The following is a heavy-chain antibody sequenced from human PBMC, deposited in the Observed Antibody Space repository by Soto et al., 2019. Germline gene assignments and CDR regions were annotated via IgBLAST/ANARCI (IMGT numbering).Heavy chain of an antibody. CDR1: GDSISNNNW. J-gene: IGHJ4*02. D-gene: IGHD2-21*02. CDR2: IYHTGST. V-gene: IGHV4-4*02. Sequence: QVQLQESGPGLVKPSGTLSLTCAVSGDSISNNNWWSWVRQPPGKGLDWIGEIYHTGSTNYNPSLRSRVTISVDKSKNQFSLKLNSVTAADTAVYYCARSKVTEDCWGQGTLVTVSA. CDR3: ARSKVTEDC.